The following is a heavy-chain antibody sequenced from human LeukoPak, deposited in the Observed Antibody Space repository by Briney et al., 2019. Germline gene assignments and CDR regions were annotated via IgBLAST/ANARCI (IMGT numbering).Heavy chain of an antibody. CDR1: GFTFSSYN. CDR2: ISSSSNYI. J-gene: IGHJ4*02. V-gene: IGHV3-21*01. CDR3: ARGPPMYSYGSSAYHYDYFEY. D-gene: IGHD3-22*01. Sequence: GGSLRLSCVASGFTFSSYNINWVRQAPGKGLEWVASISSSSNYIYYADSVKGRFTISRDNSRNTLSLQMNSLRADDTAVYYCARGPPMYSYGSSAYHYDYFEYWGQGTLVTVSS.